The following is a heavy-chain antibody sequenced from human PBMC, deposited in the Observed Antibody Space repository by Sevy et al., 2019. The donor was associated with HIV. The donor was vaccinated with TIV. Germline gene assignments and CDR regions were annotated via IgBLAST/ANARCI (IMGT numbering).Heavy chain of an antibody. CDR3: ARARRITMVRGAYFDY. CDR1: GFTFSSYW. Sequence: GGSLRRSCAASGFTFSSYWMSWVRQAPGKGLEWVANIKQDGSEKYYVDSVKGRFTISRDNAKNSLYLQMNSLRAEDTAVYYCARARRITMVRGAYFDYWGQGTLVTVSS. V-gene: IGHV3-7*01. J-gene: IGHJ4*02. D-gene: IGHD3-10*01. CDR2: IKQDGSEK.